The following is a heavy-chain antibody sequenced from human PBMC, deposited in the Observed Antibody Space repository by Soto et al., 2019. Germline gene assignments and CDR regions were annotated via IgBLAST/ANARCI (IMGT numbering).Heavy chain of an antibody. V-gene: IGHV3-66*01. Sequence: EVQLVESGGGLVQPGGSLRLSCAASGFTVSSNYMSWVRQAPGKGLEWVSVIHSDGSTYYADSVKGRFTISRDNSKNTLYLQRNSLRAEDRGGNYCAGPGGLSGSHFVSWGQGTLDTVSS. CDR2: IHSDGST. CDR1: GFTVSSNY. J-gene: IGHJ4*02. D-gene: IGHD3-22*01. CDR3: AGPGGLSGSHFVS.